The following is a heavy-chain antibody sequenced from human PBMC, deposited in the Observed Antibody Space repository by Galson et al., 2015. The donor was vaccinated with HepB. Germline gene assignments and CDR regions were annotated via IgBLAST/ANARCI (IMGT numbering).Heavy chain of an antibody. Sequence: SLRLSCAASGFTFSSYWMSWVRQAPGKGLEWVANIKQDGSEKYYVDSVKGRFTISRDNAKSSLYLQMNSLRAEDTAVYYCARDNQGYCSGGSCYSGADPWGQGTLVTVSS. CDR2: IKQDGSEK. J-gene: IGHJ5*02. CDR3: ARDNQGYCSGGSCYSGADP. D-gene: IGHD2-15*01. V-gene: IGHV3-7*01. CDR1: GFTFSSYW.